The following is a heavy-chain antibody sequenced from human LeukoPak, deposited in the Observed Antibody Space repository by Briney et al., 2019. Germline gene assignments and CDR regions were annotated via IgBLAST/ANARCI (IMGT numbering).Heavy chain of an antibody. V-gene: IGHV3-7*01. CDR3: ARDLSQSDSDIDY. Sequence: GGSLRVSCAASGFTFSNYWMTWVRQAPGKGLEWVANIKPDGSQKSYVDSVRGRFTISRDNAKNSLYLQMNSLRVDDTAVYYCARDLSQSDSDIDYWGQGTLVTVSS. J-gene: IGHJ4*02. CDR2: IKPDGSQK. CDR1: GFTFSNYW. D-gene: IGHD2/OR15-2a*01.